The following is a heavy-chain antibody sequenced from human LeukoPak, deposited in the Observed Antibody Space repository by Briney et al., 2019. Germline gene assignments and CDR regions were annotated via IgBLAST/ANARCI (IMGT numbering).Heavy chain of an antibody. Sequence: GGSLRLSCAASGFTFSSYGMHWVRQAPGKGLEWVAVISYDGSNKYYADSVKGRFTISRDNSKNTLYLQMNSLRAEDTAVYYCANRDIVVVPAAPYGMDVWGQGTTVTVSS. CDR2: ISYDGSNK. D-gene: IGHD2-2*01. CDR1: GFTFSSYG. J-gene: IGHJ6*02. V-gene: IGHV3-30*18. CDR3: ANRDIVVVPAAPYGMDV.